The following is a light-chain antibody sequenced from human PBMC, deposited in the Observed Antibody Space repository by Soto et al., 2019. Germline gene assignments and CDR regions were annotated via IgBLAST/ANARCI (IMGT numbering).Light chain of an antibody. CDR2: DVT. V-gene: IGLV2-14*03. Sequence: QSVLTQPASVSGSPGQSITISCTGTSSDVGGYNSVSWYQQHPGKAPKFLIFDVTYRPSGVSDRFSGSKSGNTASLTISGLQAEDEAQYYCSSFTSSNTVIFGGGTKVTVL. CDR1: SSDVGGYNS. J-gene: IGLJ2*01. CDR3: SSFTSSNTVI.